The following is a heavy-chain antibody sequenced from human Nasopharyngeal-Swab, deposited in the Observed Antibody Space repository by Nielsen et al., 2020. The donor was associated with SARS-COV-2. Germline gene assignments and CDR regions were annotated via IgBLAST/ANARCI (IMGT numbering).Heavy chain of an antibody. D-gene: IGHD4-17*01. CDR2: IRSKANSYAT. CDR1: GFTFSGSA. CDR3: TRTTVTTSY. J-gene: IGHJ4*02. Sequence: GESLKISCAASGFTFSGSAMHWVRQASGKGPEWVGRIRSKANSYATAYAASVKGRFTISRDDSKNTAYLQMNSLKTEDTAVYYCTRTTVTTSYWGQGTLVTVSS. V-gene: IGHV3-73*01.